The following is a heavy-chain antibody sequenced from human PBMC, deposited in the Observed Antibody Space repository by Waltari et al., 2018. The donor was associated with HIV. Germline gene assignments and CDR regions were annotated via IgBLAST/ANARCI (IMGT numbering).Heavy chain of an antibody. CDR2: MNADGTSA. J-gene: IGHJ4*02. Sequence: EVQLVESGGGLVQPGGSLRLSCAASGFSFSSYWLYWVRQAPGRGLVVVSRMNADGTSARYADSGKGRFTISRDNAKNTLYLQMNSLSPEDTAVYYCASFVYDTSGYHYWGSNYLDNWGQGTLVTVSS. CDR3: ASFVYDTSGYHYWGSNYLDN. CDR1: GFSFSSYW. V-gene: IGHV3-74*01. D-gene: IGHD3-22*01.